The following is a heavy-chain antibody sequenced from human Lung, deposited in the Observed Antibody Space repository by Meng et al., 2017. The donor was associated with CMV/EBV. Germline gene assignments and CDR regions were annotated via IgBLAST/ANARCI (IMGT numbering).Heavy chain of an antibody. CDR2: IYHSGST. Sequence: RKGSAPGLVKPSGTLSLTCAVAGGSISSSNWWSWVRQPPGKGLEWIGEIYHSGSTNYNPSLKSRVTISVDKSKNQFSLKLSSVTAADTAVYYCASFPPPGKQWLVTDYWGQGTLVTVSS. D-gene: IGHD6-19*01. CDR3: ASFPPPGKQWLVTDY. J-gene: IGHJ4*02. V-gene: IGHV4-4*02. CDR1: GGSISSSNW.